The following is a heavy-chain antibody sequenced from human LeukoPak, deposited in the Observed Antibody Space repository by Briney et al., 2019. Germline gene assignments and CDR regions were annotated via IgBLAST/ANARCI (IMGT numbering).Heavy chain of an antibody. CDR3: ARGDDFSGDY. D-gene: IGHD3-16*01. CDR1: GFTFDDYG. V-gene: IGHV3-20*04. Sequence: PGGSLRLSCAAAGFTFDDYGMSWVRQAPGKGLEWVSDINWNGGSTGYADSVKGRFTISRDNTKNSLYLQMNSLRAEDTAVYYCARGDDFSGDYWGQGTLVTVSS. CDR2: INWNGGST. J-gene: IGHJ4*02.